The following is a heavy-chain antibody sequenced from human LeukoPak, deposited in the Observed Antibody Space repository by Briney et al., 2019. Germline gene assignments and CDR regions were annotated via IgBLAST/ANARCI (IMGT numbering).Heavy chain of an antibody. Sequence: SQTLSLTCTASGGSISSASYYWTWIRQHPGKGLEWIGYIYYSGSTYYNPSLKSRVIISVDTSKNQFSLNLSSVTAADTAVYYCARDMTRQVRRGYWYLELGARGTLVTVSS. CDR3: ARDMTRQVRRGYWYLEL. CDR1: GGSISSASYY. CDR2: IYYSGST. D-gene: IGHD2-15*01. V-gene: IGHV4-31*02. J-gene: IGHJ2*01.